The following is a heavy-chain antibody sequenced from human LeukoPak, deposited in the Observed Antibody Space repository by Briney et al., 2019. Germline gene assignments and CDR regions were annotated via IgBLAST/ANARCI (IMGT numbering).Heavy chain of an antibody. Sequence: ASVKVSCKASGYTFTGYYMHWVRQAPGQGLEWMGWINPNSGGTNYAQKFQGRVTMTRDTSISTAYMELSRLRSDDTAVYYCARDLGYCSSTSCQPPFYGMDVWGQGTRSPSP. CDR2: INPNSGGT. V-gene: IGHV1-2*02. CDR1: GYTFTGYY. CDR3: ARDLGYCSSTSCQPPFYGMDV. D-gene: IGHD2-2*01. J-gene: IGHJ6*02.